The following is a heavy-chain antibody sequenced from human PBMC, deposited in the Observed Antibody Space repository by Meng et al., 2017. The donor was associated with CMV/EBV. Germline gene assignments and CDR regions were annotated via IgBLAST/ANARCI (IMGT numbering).Heavy chain of an antibody. J-gene: IGHJ4*02. CDR1: GYSFIGHY. D-gene: IGHD2-2*03. CDR3: TRSWIDSFTPDFDY. CDR2: INPNSAGT. Sequence: QVQLVQSGSEVKKPGASVKVSCKASGYSFIGHYLHWVRQAPGQGLEWMGRINPNSAGTNYVEKFQGRVTMTRDTSNNIVYMELTRLTSDDTAVYYCTRSWIDSFTPDFDYWGQGTLVTVSS. V-gene: IGHV1-2*06.